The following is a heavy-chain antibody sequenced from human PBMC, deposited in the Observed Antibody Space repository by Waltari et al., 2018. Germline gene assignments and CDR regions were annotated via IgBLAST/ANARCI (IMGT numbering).Heavy chain of an antibody. J-gene: IGHJ5*02. CDR2: IYPICGTAP. V-gene: IGHV1-69*12. Sequence: QVQLVQSGAEVKKPGSSVKVSCKASGGTFGSYAISWVRPAPGEGLEWMGGIYPICGTAPNYAPKFQGRLTVTADESTATVYMDLSSLGSDDTAVYYCTRRELGGAFDPWGQGTLVTVSS. CDR1: GGTFGSYA. D-gene: IGHD3-16*01. CDR3: TRRELGGAFDP.